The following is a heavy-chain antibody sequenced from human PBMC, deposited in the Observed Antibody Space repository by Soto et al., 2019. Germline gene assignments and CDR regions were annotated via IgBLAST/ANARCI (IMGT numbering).Heavy chain of an antibody. CDR3: SRGTLYGLYY. Sequence: QVQLQQWGAGLLKPSETLSLTCAVYGGSFSGYYWSWIRQPPGKGLEWIGEINHSGSTNYNPSLKSRFTISVDTSKNQFSLKLSSVTAADTAVYYCSRGTLYGLYYWGQGTLVTVSS. D-gene: IGHD4-17*01. J-gene: IGHJ4*02. V-gene: IGHV4-34*01. CDR2: INHSGST. CDR1: GGSFSGYY.